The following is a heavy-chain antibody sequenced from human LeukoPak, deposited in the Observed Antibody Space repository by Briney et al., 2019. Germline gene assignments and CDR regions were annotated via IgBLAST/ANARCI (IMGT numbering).Heavy chain of an antibody. D-gene: IGHD3-22*01. CDR2: TSDRGDYT. CDR3: ARDYDSSGYRNAFDI. Sequence: GGSLRLSCAASGFTFTSYSMSWVRQAPGKGLEWVSGTSDRGDYTYYADSVKGRFTISRDSSKNSLYLQMNSLRAEDTAVYYCARDYDSSGYRNAFDIWGQGTMVTVSS. CDR1: GFTFTSYS. V-gene: IGHV3-23*01. J-gene: IGHJ3*02.